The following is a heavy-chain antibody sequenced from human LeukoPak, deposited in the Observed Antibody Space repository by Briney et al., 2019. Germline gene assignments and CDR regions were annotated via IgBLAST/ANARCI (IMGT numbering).Heavy chain of an antibody. Sequence: PSETLSLTCTVSGGSIVGYYWSWIRQPPGKGLEWIGYIYYTGTTTYNPSLESRVTISVDTSNSQFSLKLTSATTADTAVYFCARGDYGDYGLPSWYFDVWGRGALVAASS. D-gene: IGHD4-17*01. J-gene: IGHJ2*01. CDR3: ARGDYGDYGLPSWYFDV. V-gene: IGHV4-59*01. CDR1: GGSIVGYY. CDR2: IYYTGTT.